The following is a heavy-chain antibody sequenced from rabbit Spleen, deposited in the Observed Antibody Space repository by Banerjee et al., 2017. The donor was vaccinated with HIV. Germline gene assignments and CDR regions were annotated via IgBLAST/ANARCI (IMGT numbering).Heavy chain of an antibody. CDR1: GVSLNDKDV. Sequence: EQLEESGGGLVKPVGSLTLTCKVSGVSLNDKDVMCWVHLVPGKGSEWIACINGGTGCRDCASLVNGRFSISITSSATVTLQMTSLTAADTNTYFCVRCNIDYGYVDSWGPGTLVTVS. V-gene: IGHV1S45*01. J-gene: IGHJ6*02. CDR2: INGGTGCR. CDR3: VRCNIDYGYVDS. D-gene: IGHD3-1*01.